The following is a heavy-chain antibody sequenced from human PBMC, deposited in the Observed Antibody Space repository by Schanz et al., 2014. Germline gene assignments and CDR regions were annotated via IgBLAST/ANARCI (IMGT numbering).Heavy chain of an antibody. D-gene: IGHD6-13*01. J-gene: IGHJ4*02. CDR1: GFTFSSYA. CDR2: ISSGGNP. V-gene: IGHV3-23*01. CDR3: ATASSPVREAGAGSSFHL. Sequence: DVQLLESGGGLVQPGGSLRLSCAASGFTFSSYAMSWVRQAPGKGLEWVSSISSGGNPYYANSVKGRFTISRDNSKNTLFLQMNSLSPEDTAVYYCATASSPVREAGAGSSFHLGGQGTLVTVSP.